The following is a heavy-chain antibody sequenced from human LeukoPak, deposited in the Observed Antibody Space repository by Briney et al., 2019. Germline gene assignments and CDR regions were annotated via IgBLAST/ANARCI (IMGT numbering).Heavy chain of an antibody. D-gene: IGHD6-13*01. Sequence: GGSLRLSCAASGFTFSSYWMHWVRQAPGKGLEWVAFIRYDGSNKYYADSVKGRFTISRGNSKNTLYLQMNSLRAEDTAVYYCARKKKGQQLVGVYFDYWGQGALVTVSS. J-gene: IGHJ4*02. CDR1: GFTFSSYW. V-gene: IGHV3-30*02. CDR2: IRYDGSNK. CDR3: ARKKKGQQLVGVYFDY.